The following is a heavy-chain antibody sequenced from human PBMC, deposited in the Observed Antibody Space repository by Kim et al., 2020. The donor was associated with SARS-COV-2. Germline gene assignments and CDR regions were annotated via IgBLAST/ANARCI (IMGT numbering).Heavy chain of an antibody. CDR1: GGSISSYY. CDR2: IYYSGST. Sequence: SETLSLTCTVSGGSISSYYWSWIRQPPGKGLEWIGYIYYSGSTNYNPSLKSRVTISVDTSKNQFSLKLSSVTAADTAVYYCARDNGWIVGATSGAFDIWGQGTMVTVSS. J-gene: IGHJ3*02. CDR3: ARDNGWIVGATSGAFDI. V-gene: IGHV4-59*01. D-gene: IGHD1-26*01.